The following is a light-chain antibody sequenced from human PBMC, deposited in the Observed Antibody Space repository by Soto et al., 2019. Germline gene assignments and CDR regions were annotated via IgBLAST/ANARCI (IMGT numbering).Light chain of an antibody. J-gene: IGKJ4*01. CDR3: QQYYSTPLT. CDR1: QRVLYSSNNKNY. Sequence: DIVMTPSPDSLAVSLGEGATINCKSSQRVLYSSNNKNYLAWYQQKPGQPPKLLMYWASTRESGVPDRFSGSGSGTDFTLSISSLQAEDVAVYYCQQYYSTPLTFGGGTKVEIK. CDR2: WAS. V-gene: IGKV4-1*01.